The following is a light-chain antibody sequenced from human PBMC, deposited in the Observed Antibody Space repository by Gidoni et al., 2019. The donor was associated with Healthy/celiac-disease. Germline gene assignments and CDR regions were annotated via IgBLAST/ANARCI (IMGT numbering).Light chain of an antibody. CDR2: DAS. V-gene: IGKV3-11*01. J-gene: IGKJ2*01. Sequence: EIALPQLQATRSLSPGERATLACRAITSVSSYLAGYHQKPAQAPRLLIYDASNRATGIPARFSGSGSGTDFTLTISSLEPEDFAVYYCQQRSNWPMYTFGQGTKLEIK. CDR1: TSVSSY. CDR3: QQRSNWPMYT.